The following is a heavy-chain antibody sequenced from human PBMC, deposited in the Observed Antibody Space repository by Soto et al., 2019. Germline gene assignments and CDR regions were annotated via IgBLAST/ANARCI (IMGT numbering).Heavy chain of an antibody. CDR1: GGSISSYY. CDR2: IYYSGST. V-gene: IGHV4-59*01. Sequence: SETLSLTCTVSGGSISSYYWSWIRQPPGKGLEWIGYIYYSGSTNYNPSLKSRVTISVDTSKNQFSLKLSSVTAADTAVYYCARENHYYYGMDVWGQGTTVTVSS. J-gene: IGHJ6*02. CDR3: ARENHYYYGMDV.